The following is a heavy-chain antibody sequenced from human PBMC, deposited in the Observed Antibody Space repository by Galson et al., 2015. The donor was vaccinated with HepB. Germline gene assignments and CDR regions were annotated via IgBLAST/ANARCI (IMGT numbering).Heavy chain of an antibody. CDR3: ARDWINYGMDV. Sequence: SLRLSCAVSGFPFDYFDMHWVRQAPGKGLEWVSFISSTSTTKYYADSAKGRLTVSRDNAKNSLYLELNSLRNDDTAVYFCARDWINYGMDVWGQGTTVTVSS. V-gene: IGHV3-48*02. CDR1: GFPFDYFD. J-gene: IGHJ6*02. CDR2: ISSTSTTK. D-gene: IGHD5-24*01.